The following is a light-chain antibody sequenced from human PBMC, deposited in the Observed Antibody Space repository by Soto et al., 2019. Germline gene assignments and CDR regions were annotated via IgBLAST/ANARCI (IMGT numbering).Light chain of an antibody. CDR1: QSVSSN. CDR2: GAS. Sequence: EIVMTQSPATLSVSPGERATLSCRASQSVSSNLAWYQQNPGQAPRLLIYGASTRATGIPARFSGSGSGTEFTVTISCLQSEDCAVYYCQQYNIWSFTSGPGTKVAI. J-gene: IGKJ3*01. V-gene: IGKV3-15*01. CDR3: QQYNIWSFT.